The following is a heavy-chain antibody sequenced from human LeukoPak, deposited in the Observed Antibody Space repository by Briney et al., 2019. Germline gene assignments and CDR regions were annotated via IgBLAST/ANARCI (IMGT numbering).Heavy chain of an antibody. CDR2: IWYDGSNK. D-gene: IGHD3-10*01. J-gene: IGHJ4*02. CDR3: ARAQGGGLWFGELSDSYFDY. CDR1: GXTFSSYG. Sequence: PGRSLRLSCAASGXTFSSYGMHWVRQAPGKGLEWVAVIWYDGSNKYYADSVKGRFTISRDNSKNTLYLQMNSLRAEDTAVYYCARAQGGGLWFGELSDSYFDYWGQGILVTVSS. V-gene: IGHV3-33*01.